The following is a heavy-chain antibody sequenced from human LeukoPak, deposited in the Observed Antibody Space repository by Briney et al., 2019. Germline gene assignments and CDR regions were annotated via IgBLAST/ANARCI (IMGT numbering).Heavy chain of an antibody. D-gene: IGHD4-17*01. CDR2: IRSKANSYAT. CDR3: NYGDYQPFDY. V-gene: IGHV3-73*01. Sequence: QTGGSLRLSCAASGFTFSGSAMHWVRQASGKGLEWVGRIRSKANSYATAYAASVKGRFTISRDDSKNTAYLQMNSLKTEDTAVYCCNYGDYQPFDYWGQGTLVTVSS. J-gene: IGHJ4*02. CDR1: GFTFSGSA.